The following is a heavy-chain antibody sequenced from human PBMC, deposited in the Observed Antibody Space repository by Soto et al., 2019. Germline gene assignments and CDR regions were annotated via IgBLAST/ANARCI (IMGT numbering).Heavy chain of an antibody. CDR2: VSGSGGTT. CDR3: ARDLTSYEF. V-gene: IGHV3-23*01. CDR1: GFTFDNYA. D-gene: IGHD3-22*01. Sequence: EVQLLESGGGLVQPGGSVRLSCVASGFTFDNYAMTWVRQAPGKGLEWVSTVSGSGGTTHYADSVEGRFTVSRDNSKSTMSLQMNMLRVEDTAIYYCARDLTSYEFWGQGTLVIVSS. J-gene: IGHJ4*02.